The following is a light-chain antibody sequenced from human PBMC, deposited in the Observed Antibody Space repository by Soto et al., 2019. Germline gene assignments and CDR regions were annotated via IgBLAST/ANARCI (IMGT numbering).Light chain of an antibody. J-gene: IGKJ2*01. Sequence: EIVLTQSPGTLSLSPGERATLSCRASQSVTSNYLAWYQQKPGQAPGLLIYGASSRATGIPDRFSGSGSGTDFPLTISRLEPEDFAVYYCQQYGSSPATFCQGTKLEIK. CDR2: GAS. V-gene: IGKV3-20*01. CDR3: QQYGSSPAT. CDR1: QSVTSNY.